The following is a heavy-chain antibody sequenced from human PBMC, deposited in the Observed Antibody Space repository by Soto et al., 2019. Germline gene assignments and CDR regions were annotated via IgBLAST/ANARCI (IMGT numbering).Heavy chain of an antibody. CDR3: ARTVDIVATTELDY. J-gene: IGHJ4*02. D-gene: IGHD5-12*01. V-gene: IGHV1-18*01. Sequence: QVQLVQSGAEVKKPGASVQVSCKASGYTFTSYGISWVRQAPGQGLEWMGWISAYNGNTNYAQKLQGRVTMTADTPTSTAYMELRSLRSDDTAVYYCARTVDIVATTELDYWGQGTLVTVSS. CDR1: GYTFTSYG. CDR2: ISAYNGNT.